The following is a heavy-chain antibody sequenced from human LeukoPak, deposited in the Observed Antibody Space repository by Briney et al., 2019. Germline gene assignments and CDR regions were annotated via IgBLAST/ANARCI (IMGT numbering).Heavy chain of an antibody. Sequence: KHGESLKISCKGSGYSFTSYWIGWVRQMPGKGLEWMGIIYPGDSDTRYSPSFQGQVTISADKSISTAYLQWSSLKASDTAMYYCASIYYSSGWYLPASHEVRYWGQGTLVTVSS. CDR3: ASIYYSSGWYLPASHEVRY. J-gene: IGHJ4*02. V-gene: IGHV5-51*01. CDR2: IYPGDSDT. CDR1: GYSFTSYW. D-gene: IGHD6-19*01.